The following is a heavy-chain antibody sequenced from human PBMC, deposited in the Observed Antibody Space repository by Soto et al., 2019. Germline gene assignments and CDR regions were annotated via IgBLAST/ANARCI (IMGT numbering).Heavy chain of an antibody. V-gene: IGHV3-30*03. CDR2: ISYDGNRK. D-gene: IGHD6-13*01. Sequence: QVQLVESGGGVVQPGRSLRLSCAASGFTFSSYGMHWARQAPGEGLEWVVVISYDGNRKYYADSVKGRFTISRDFSKNTVDLHMNSLRVEDTAVYFCARKGYGGRWSLDYWGQGILVTDSS. CDR1: GFTFSSYG. J-gene: IGHJ4*02. CDR3: ARKGYGGRWSLDY.